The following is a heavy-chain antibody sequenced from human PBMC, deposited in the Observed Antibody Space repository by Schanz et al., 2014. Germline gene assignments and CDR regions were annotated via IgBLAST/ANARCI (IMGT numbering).Heavy chain of an antibody. J-gene: IGHJ4*02. D-gene: IGHD3-10*01. CDR3: AKDQGSYGSWSYSYFDY. CDR1: GVTFSSYA. V-gene: IGHV3-23*01. CDR2: ISGSGAST. Sequence: EVQLLESGGGFVQPGGSLRLSCVASGVTFSSYAMSWVRQASGKGLEWVSAISGSGASTYYADSVKGRFTISRDNSKNTLYLQMNSLRAEDTAVYYCAKDQGSYGSWSYSYFDYWGQGTLVTVSS.